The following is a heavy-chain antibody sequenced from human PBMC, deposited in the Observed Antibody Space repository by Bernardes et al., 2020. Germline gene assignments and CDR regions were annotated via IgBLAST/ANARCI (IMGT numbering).Heavy chain of an antibody. CDR1: GFTFSSYA. V-gene: IGHV3-23*01. CDR2: ISGSGGST. CDR3: AKESGYYDSSFLWGMDV. J-gene: IGHJ6*02. D-gene: IGHD3-22*01. Sequence: GGSLRLSCAASGFTFSSYAMSWVRQAPGKGLEWVSAISGSGGSTYYADSVKGRFTISRDNSKNTLYLQMNSLRAEDTAVYYCAKESGYYDSSFLWGMDVWGQGTTVTVSS.